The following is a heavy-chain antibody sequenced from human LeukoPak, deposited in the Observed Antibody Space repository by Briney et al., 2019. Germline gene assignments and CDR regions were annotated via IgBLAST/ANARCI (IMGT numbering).Heavy chain of an antibody. Sequence: PGGSLRLSCAASGFTFSIYSMSWVRQAPGKGLEWVSVIYSGGSTYYADSVKGRFTISRDNSKNTLYLQMNSLRAEDTAVYYCARGYDFWSGIPFDYWGQGTLVTVSS. V-gene: IGHV3-66*02. J-gene: IGHJ4*02. CDR1: GFTFSIYS. CDR3: ARGYDFWSGIPFDY. D-gene: IGHD3-3*01. CDR2: IYSGGST.